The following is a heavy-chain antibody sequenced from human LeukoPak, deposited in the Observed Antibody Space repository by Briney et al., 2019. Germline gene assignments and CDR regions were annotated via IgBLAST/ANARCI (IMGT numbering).Heavy chain of an antibody. CDR2: IRSKAYGGTT. CDR3: TRAQLRYFDWLLYFDY. Sequence: GGSLRLSCAASGFTFSSYAMSWVRQAPGKGLEWVGFIRSKAYGGTTEYAASVKGRFTISRDDSKSIAYLQMNSLKTEDTAVYYCTRAQLRYFDWLLYFDYWGQGTLVTVSS. D-gene: IGHD3-9*01. J-gene: IGHJ4*02. CDR1: GFTFSSYA. V-gene: IGHV3-49*04.